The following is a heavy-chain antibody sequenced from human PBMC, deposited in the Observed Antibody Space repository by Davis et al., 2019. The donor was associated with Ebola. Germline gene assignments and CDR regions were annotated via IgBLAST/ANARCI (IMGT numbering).Heavy chain of an antibody. D-gene: IGHD3-10*02. V-gene: IGHV5-51*01. J-gene: IGHJ5*02. Sequence: PGGFLRLSCKGSGYSFTSYWIGWVRQMPGKRLEWMGIIYPGDSDTSYSPSFQGQVTISADKSISTAYLQWSSLKASDTAMYYCARRGSTMFNWFDPWGQGTLVTVSS. CDR3: ARRGSTMFNWFDP. CDR2: IYPGDSDT. CDR1: GYSFTSYW.